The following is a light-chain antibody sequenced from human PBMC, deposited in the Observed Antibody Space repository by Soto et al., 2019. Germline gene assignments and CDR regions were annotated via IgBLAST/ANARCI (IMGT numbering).Light chain of an antibody. CDR1: RGHSTYA. J-gene: IGLJ3*02. V-gene: IGLV4-69*01. CDR3: QTWGTGIWV. CDR2: LNSDGSH. Sequence: QAVVTQSPSASASLGASVKLTCTLSRGHSTYAIAWHQQQPEKGPRYLMNLNSDGSHSKGDGIPDRFSGSSSGTERYLTISRLQSEDEADYYCQTWGTGIWVFGGGTKLTVL.